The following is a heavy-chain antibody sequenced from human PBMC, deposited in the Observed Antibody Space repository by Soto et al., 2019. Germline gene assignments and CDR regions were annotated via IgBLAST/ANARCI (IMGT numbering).Heavy chain of an antibody. CDR1: GGSISSTSYY. CDR2: FYYSGST. D-gene: IGHD1-26*01. J-gene: IGHJ4*02. CDR3: ARGPSGDKVDS. V-gene: IGHV4-39*02. Sequence: SETLSLTCTFSGGSISSTSYYWVWIRQPPGKGLEWIGSFYYSGSTYYNPSLKSRVTISVDTSENHFSLRLSSVTAADTAVYYCARGPSGDKVDSWGQGTLVTVSS.